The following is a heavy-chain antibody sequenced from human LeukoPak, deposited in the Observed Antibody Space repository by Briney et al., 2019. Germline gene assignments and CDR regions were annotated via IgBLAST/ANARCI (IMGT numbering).Heavy chain of an antibody. CDR3: ARGRFLDAFDI. D-gene: IGHD3-3*01. V-gene: IGHV4-59*01. Sequence: ASETLSLTCTVSGGSISSYYWSCIRQPPGKGLEWIGYIYYSGSTKYKPSLKSRVTISVDTSKNQFSLKLSSVTAADTAVYYCARGRFLDAFDIWGQGTMVTVSS. CDR2: IYYSGST. J-gene: IGHJ3*02. CDR1: GGSISSYY.